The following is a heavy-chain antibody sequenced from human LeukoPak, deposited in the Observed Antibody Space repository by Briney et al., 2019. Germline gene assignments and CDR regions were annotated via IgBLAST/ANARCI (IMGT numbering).Heavy chain of an antibody. V-gene: IGHV3-74*01. CDR3: AKGPGYYPTYVDY. CDR2: INSDGSST. J-gene: IGHJ4*02. CDR1: GFTFSSYW. Sequence: PGGSLRLSCAASGFTFSSYWMHWVRQAPGKGLVWVSRINSDGSSTSYADSVKGRFTISRDNAKNTLYLQMNSLRVEDTAVYYCAKGPGYYPTYVDYWGQGTLVTVSS. D-gene: IGHD3-22*01.